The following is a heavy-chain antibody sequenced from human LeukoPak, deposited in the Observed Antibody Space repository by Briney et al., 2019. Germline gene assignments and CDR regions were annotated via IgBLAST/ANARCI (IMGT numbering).Heavy chain of an antibody. CDR1: GYTFTSYD. D-gene: IGHD2-2*03. Sequence: GASGKVSCKASGYTFTSYDINWVRQATGQGLEWMGWMNPNSGNTGYAQKFRGRVTITRNTSISTAYMELSSLRSEDTAVYYCARDCCGYCSSTSCRDYWGQGTLVTVSS. V-gene: IGHV1-8*03. J-gene: IGHJ4*02. CDR2: MNPNSGNT. CDR3: ARDCCGYCSSTSCRDY.